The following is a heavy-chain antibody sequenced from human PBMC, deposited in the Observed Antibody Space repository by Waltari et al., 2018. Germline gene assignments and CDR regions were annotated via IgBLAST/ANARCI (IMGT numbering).Heavy chain of an antibody. D-gene: IGHD3-22*01. Sequence: LVQSGAEVKKPGAAVKVSCKASGYTFTGYAILWVRQAPGQGLEWMGRINPKNGDTHYAQNFQGRVALTTDTSTNTAFMELQRLRSDDTAVYYCLRGSSGSHFDYWGQGTLVTVSS. CDR1: GYTFTGYA. J-gene: IGHJ4*02. V-gene: IGHV1-2*06. CDR2: INPKNGDT. CDR3: LRGSSGSHFDY.